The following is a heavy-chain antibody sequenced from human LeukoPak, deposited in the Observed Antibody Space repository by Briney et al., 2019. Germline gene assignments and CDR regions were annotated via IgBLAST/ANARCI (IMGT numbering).Heavy chain of an antibody. CDR1: GYTFTGYY. CDR3: ATTWEGY. J-gene: IGHJ4*02. V-gene: IGHV1-2*06. Sequence: ASVKVSCKASGYTFTGYYIHWVRQAPGQGLEWMGRINPNNGGTIYAQKFQGRVTMTEDTSTDTAYMELSSLRSEDTAVYYCATTWEGYWGQGTLVTVSS. CDR2: INPNNGGT. D-gene: IGHD1-26*01.